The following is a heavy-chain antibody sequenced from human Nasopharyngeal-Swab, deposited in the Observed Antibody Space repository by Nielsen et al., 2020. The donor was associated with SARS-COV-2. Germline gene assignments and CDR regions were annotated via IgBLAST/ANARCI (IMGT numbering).Heavy chain of an antibody. CDR1: GYTFTSYG. Sequence: ASVKVSCKASGYTFTSYGISWVRQAPGQGLEWMGWISAYNGNTNYAQKLQGRVTMTTDTSTSTAYMELRSLRSDDTAVYYCASSYDSSGYGWFDPWGQGTLVTVSS. V-gene: IGHV1-18*04. J-gene: IGHJ5*02. D-gene: IGHD3-22*01. CDR2: ISAYNGNT. CDR3: ASSYDSSGYGWFDP.